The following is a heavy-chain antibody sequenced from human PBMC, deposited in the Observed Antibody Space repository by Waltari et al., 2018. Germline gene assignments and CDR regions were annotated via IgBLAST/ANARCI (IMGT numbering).Heavy chain of an antibody. CDR3: ARDLRVWRY. J-gene: IGHJ4*02. D-gene: IGHD3-16*01. CDR2: IKSDGTNI. CDR1: GFLYNDYW. Sequence: EVQLVESGGGLVQPGGSLRLSCAVSGFLYNDYWLDWVRQAPGQGLVWVSRIKSDGTNIKYADSVRGRFTISRDNAKNSLYLQMNSLRAEDTAVYYCARDLRVWRYWGQGTLVTVSS. V-gene: IGHV3-74*03.